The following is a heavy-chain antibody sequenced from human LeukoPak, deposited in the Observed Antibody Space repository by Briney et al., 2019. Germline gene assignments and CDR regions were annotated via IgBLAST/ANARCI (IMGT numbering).Heavy chain of an antibody. V-gene: IGHV1-69*04. CDR3: ARYGADYYDSSGNFDY. D-gene: IGHD3-22*01. Sequence: GASVKVSCEASGGTFSSYAISWVRQAPGQGLEWMGRIIPIFGIANYAQKFQGRVTITADKSTSTAYMELSSLRSEDTAVYYCARYGADYYDSSGNFDYWGQGTLVTVSS. CDR2: IIPIFGIA. CDR1: GGTFSSYA. J-gene: IGHJ4*02.